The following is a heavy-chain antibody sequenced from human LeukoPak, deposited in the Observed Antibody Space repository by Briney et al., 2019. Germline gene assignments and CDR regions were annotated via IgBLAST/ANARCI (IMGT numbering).Heavy chain of an antibody. CDR1: GFMFYSYW. V-gene: IGHV3-7*01. Sequence: AGGSLRLSCAASGFMFYSYWMNWVRQAPGKGLEWVANIKQDGSEKYYVDSVKGRFTISRDNAKNSLYLQMNSLRDDDTAVYYCARGRGGVPFDYRGQGTLVTVSS. J-gene: IGHJ4*02. CDR3: ARGRGGVPFDY. CDR2: IKQDGSEK.